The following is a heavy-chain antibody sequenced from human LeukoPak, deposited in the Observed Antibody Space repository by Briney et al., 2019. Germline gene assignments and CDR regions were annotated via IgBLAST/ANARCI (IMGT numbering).Heavy chain of an antibody. D-gene: IGHD3-3*01. Sequence: GGSLRLSCAASGFTFSSYAMSWVRQAPGKGLEWVSAISGSGGSTYYADSVKGRFTISRDNSKNTLYLQMNSLRAEDTAVYYCARDGITIFGVVISYYFDYWGQGTLVTVSS. CDR2: ISGSGGST. V-gene: IGHV3-23*01. CDR3: ARDGITIFGVVISYYFDY. CDR1: GFTFSSYA. J-gene: IGHJ4*02.